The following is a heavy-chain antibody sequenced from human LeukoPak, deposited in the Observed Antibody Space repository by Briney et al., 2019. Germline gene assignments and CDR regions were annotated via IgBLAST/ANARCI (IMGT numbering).Heavy chain of an antibody. V-gene: IGHV6-1*01. CDR2: TYYRCKWYS. Sequence: SQTLSLTCAISGDSVSSNSATWNWIRQSPSRGLEWLGRTYYRCKWYSDYAVSVKSRITINPDTSKNQFSLPLNSETPEDTAVYYCARGLVPERHHYYYYMDVWGKGTTVTISS. J-gene: IGHJ6*03. D-gene: IGHD3-9*01. CDR3: ARGLVPERHHYYYYMDV. CDR1: GDSVSSNSAT.